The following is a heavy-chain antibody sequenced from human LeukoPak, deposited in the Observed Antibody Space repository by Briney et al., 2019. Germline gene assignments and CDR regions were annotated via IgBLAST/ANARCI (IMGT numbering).Heavy chain of an antibody. D-gene: IGHD3-10*01. J-gene: IGHJ4*02. V-gene: IGHV3-53*01. CDR3: ARVWFGYFFQ. CDR1: GFTFRSYW. CDR2: IHTGGTT. Sequence: GGSLRLSCAASGFTFRSYWMSWVRQAPGKGLEWVSVIHTGGTTHYADSVKGRFTISKDTSNNTVYLQMNNVRAEDTANYYCARVWFGYFFQWGQGALVTVSS.